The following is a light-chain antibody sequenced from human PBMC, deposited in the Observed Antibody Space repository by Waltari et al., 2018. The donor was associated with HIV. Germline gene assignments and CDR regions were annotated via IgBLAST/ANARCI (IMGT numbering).Light chain of an antibody. CDR1: HGISSH. Sequence: IQLTQSPSFLSPSVGDRVTITCRASHGISSHLAWYQQKPGKAPILLIYGASTLESGVPSRFRGSRSGTQFTLTISSLQPEDFATYYCQQFNSYPVTFGGGTKVEIK. V-gene: IGKV1-9*01. CDR2: GAS. J-gene: IGKJ4*01. CDR3: QQFNSYPVT.